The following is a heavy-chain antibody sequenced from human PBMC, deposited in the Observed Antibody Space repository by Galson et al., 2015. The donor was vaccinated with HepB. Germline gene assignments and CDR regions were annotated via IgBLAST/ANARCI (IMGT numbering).Heavy chain of an antibody. J-gene: IGHJ4*02. CDR3: AKVATADVTPWNWYFAF. D-gene: IGHD2-21*02. CDR1: GFTFSTYA. V-gene: IGHV3-23*01. CDR2: ISGSGGTA. Sequence: SLRLSCAASGFTFSTYAMNWVRQAPGKGLQWVSGISGSGGTAFYADSVKGRFTISRDTSKNTLYLQMNYLRAEDTAVYYCAKVATADVTPWNWYFAFWGQGTLFTVSS.